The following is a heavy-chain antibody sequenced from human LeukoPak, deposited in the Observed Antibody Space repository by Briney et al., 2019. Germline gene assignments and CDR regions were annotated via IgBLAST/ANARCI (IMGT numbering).Heavy chain of an antibody. J-gene: IGHJ3*02. CDR2: IYSSGST. CDR3: ARDPAPDAFDI. CDR1: GASISSYS. Sequence: SETLSLTCTVSGASISSYSWSWIRQPAGKTLEWIGRIYSSGSTNYNPSLKSRVTMSADTSKSHFSLKLSSVTAADTAVYYCARDPAPDAFDIWGQGTMVTVSS. V-gene: IGHV4-4*07.